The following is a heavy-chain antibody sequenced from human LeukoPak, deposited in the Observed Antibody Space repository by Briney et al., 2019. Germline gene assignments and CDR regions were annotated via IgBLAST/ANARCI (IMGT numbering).Heavy chain of an antibody. D-gene: IGHD4-11*01. CDR3: ARDLTVASFDY. CDR2: IWYDGSNK. Sequence: GGSLRLSCAASGFTFSSYGMHWVRKAPGKGLEWVAVIWYDGSNKYYADSVKGRFTISRDNSKNTLYLQMNSLRAEDTAVYYCARDLTVASFDYWGQGTLVTVSS. CDR1: GFTFSSYG. V-gene: IGHV3-33*01. J-gene: IGHJ4*02.